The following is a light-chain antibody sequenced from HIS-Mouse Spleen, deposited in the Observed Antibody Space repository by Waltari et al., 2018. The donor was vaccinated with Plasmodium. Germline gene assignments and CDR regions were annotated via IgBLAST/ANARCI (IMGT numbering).Light chain of an antibody. CDR2: DAP. CDR1: QGISSA. Sequence: AVQLTQSPSSLSAYVGDRVTITCRARQGISSALDWYQQKPGKAPKLLIYDAPSLESGVPSRFSGSGSGTDFTLTISILQPEDFATYYCQQFNSDPLTFGGGTKVEIK. J-gene: IGKJ4*01. CDR3: QQFNSDPLT. V-gene: IGKV1-13*02.